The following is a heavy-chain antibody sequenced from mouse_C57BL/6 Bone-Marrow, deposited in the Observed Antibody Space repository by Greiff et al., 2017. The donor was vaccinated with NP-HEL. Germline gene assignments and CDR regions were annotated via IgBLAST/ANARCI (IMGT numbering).Heavy chain of an antibody. Sequence: EVRLVESGGDLVKPGGSLKLSCAASGFTFSSYGMSWVRQTPDKRLEWVATISSGGSYTYYPDSVKGRFTISRDNAKNTLYLQMSSLKSEDTAMYYCARHGRSSGYPYWGQGTLVTVSA. CDR2: ISSGGSYT. V-gene: IGHV5-6*01. CDR1: GFTFSSYG. CDR3: ARHGRSSGYPY. D-gene: IGHD3-2*02. J-gene: IGHJ3*01.